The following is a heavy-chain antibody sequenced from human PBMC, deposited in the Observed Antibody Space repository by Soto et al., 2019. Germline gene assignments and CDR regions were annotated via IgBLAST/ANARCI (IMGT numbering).Heavy chain of an antibody. D-gene: IGHD2-2*01. J-gene: IGHJ3*02. V-gene: IGHV1-69*01. CDR2: IIPIFGTA. Sequence: QVQLVQSGAEVKKPGSSVKVSCKASGGTFSSYAISWVRQAPGQGLEWMGGIIPIFGTANYAQKFQGRVRITADESTSTAYMELSSLRSEDTAVYYCARAVVVVPAAIGAFDIWGQGTMVTVSS. CDR1: GGTFSSYA. CDR3: ARAVVVVPAAIGAFDI.